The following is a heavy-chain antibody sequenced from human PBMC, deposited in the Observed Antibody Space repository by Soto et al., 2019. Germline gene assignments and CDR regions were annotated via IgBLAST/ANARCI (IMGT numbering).Heavy chain of an antibody. V-gene: IGHV3-49*05. CDR2: LRSKAYVRTT. J-gene: IGHJ6*02. Sequence: EVQLVESGGDLVKPGRSLRLSCTTSGFTFGDYDMSWIRQAPGKGLEWVGGLRSKAYVRTTHYAASVKGRFTLSGDDSISTADLQMNSLKTADTAVYYCTRGEDNYGRPLIDVCGQGTTVTVSS. CDR1: GFTFGDYD. D-gene: IGHD3-10*01. CDR3: TRGEDNYGRPLIDV.